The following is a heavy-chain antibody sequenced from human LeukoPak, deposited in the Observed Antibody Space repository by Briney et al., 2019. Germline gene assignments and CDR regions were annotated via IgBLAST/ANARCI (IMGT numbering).Heavy chain of an antibody. CDR2: IYYRGTT. CDR1: GDSIDSYY. CDR3: ARLPRYGGYDHFDY. Sequence: PSETLPLTCTVSGDSIDSYYWSWIRQPPGKGLEWLGYIYYRGTTSYNPFLKSRVTISVDTSKNQFSLKLNSVTAADTAVYYCARLPRYGGYDHFDYWGQGILVIVSS. V-gene: IGHV4-59*12. J-gene: IGHJ4*02. D-gene: IGHD5-12*01.